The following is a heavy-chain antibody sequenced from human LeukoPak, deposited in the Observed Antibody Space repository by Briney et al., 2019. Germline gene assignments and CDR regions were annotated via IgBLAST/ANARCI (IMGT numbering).Heavy chain of an antibody. CDR3: AKTTTGYSSGRYPGWPVDY. Sequence: SVKVSCKASGGTFSSYAVSWVRQAPGQGLEWMGRIIPILGIANYAQKFQGRVTITADKSTSTAYMELSSLRSEDTAVYYCAKTTTGYSSGRYPGWPVDYWGQGTLVTVSS. CDR1: GGTFSSYA. V-gene: IGHV1-69*04. CDR2: IIPILGIA. D-gene: IGHD6-19*01. J-gene: IGHJ4*02.